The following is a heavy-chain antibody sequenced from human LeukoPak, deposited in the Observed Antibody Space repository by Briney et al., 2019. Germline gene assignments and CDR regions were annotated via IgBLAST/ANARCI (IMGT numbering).Heavy chain of an antibody. CDR2: ISGSGGST. D-gene: IGHD5-24*01. V-gene: IGHV3-23*01. CDR3: ARRGALDGYKHDAFDI. J-gene: IGHJ3*02. Sequence: GGSLRLSCAASGFTFSSYAMSWVRQAPGKGLEWVSAISGSGGSTYYADSVKGRFTISRDNSKNTLYLQMNSLRAEDTAVYYCARRGALDGYKHDAFDIWGQGTIVTDSS. CDR1: GFTFSSYA.